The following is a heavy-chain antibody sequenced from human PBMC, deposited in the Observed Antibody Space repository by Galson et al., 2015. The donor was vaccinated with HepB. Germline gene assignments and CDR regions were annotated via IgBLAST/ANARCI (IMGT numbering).Heavy chain of an antibody. CDR3: AKSGDPAQWWIAVAGKLD. V-gene: IGHV3-23*01. CDR2: ISGSGGST. Sequence: SLRLSCAASGFTFSSYAMSWVRQAPGKGLEWVSAISGSGGSTYYADSVKGRFTISRDNSKNTLYLQMNSLRAEDTAVYYCAKSGDPAQWWIAVAGKLDWGQGTLVTVSS. D-gene: IGHD6-19*01. CDR1: GFTFSSYA. J-gene: IGHJ4*02.